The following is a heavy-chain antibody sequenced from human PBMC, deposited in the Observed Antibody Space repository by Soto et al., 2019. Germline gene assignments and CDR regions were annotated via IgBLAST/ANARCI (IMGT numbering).Heavy chain of an antibody. CDR3: ARTPAWWEIVFDY. D-gene: IGHD1-26*01. V-gene: IGHV3-48*02. CDR1: GFTFSSYS. Sequence: EVQLVESGGGLVQPGGSLRLSCAASGFTFSSYSMNWVRQAPGKGLEWVSYISSSSSNTHYADSVKGRFTISRDNAKNSLYLQMNSLRDEDTAVYYCARTPAWWEIVFDYWGQGTLVTVSS. J-gene: IGHJ4*02. CDR2: ISSSSSNT.